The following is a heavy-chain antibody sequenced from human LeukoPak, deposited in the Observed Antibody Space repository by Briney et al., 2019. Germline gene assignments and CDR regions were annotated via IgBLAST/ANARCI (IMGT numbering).Heavy chain of an antibody. Sequence: GGSLRLSCAASGFTFSDYYMSWIRQAPGKGLEWVSYISSSGSTIYYADSVKGRFTISRDNAKNSLYLQMNSLRAEDTAVYYCARDAPGEAWYDILTSDAFDIWGQGTMVTVSS. J-gene: IGHJ3*02. V-gene: IGHV3-11*01. D-gene: IGHD3-9*01. CDR3: ARDAPGEAWYDILTSDAFDI. CDR1: GFTFSDYY. CDR2: ISSSGSTI.